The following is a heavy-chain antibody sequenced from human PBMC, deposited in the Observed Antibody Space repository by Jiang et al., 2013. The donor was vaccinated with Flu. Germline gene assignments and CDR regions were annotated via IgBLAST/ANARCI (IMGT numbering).Heavy chain of an antibody. CDR1: GTFKSYA. CDR3: AGSYYYDSSGYSQY. CDR2: TIPIFGTA. D-gene: IGHD3-22*01. V-gene: IGHV1-69*01. Sequence: GTFKSYAISWVRQAPGQGLEWMGGTIPIFGTAKYAQKFQGRVTITADESTTTTYMELSSLRSEDTAVYFCAGSYYYDSSGYSQYWGQGTLVTVSS. J-gene: IGHJ4*02.